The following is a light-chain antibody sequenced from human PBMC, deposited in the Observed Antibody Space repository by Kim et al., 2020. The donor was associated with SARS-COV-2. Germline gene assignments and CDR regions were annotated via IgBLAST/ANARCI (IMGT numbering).Light chain of an antibody. CDR2: YVT. J-gene: IGLJ3*02. V-gene: IGLV2-14*03. CDR1: SSDVGGYNY. CDR3: NSYTTRYTWV. Sequence: QSITISCSGTSSDVGGYNYVSWYQQHPGKAPKLIIYYVTNRPSGVSSRFSGSKSGNTASLTISGLQAEDEADYYCNSYTTRYTWVFGGGTKLTVL.